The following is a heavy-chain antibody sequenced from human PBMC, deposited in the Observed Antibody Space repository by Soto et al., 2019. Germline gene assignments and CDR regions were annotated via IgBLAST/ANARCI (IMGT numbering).Heavy chain of an antibody. CDR2: IDWDDDK. Sequence: SGPTLVNPTQTLTLTCTFSGLSLSAGKMSVSWIRQPPGKALEWLARIDWDDDKFYNTSLKTRLTISKDTSENQVVLTMTNMDPVDTATYYCAHRRRGYSYGYYFDYWGQGTLVTVSS. D-gene: IGHD5-18*01. CDR3: AHRRRGYSYGYYFDY. J-gene: IGHJ4*02. V-gene: IGHV2-70*12. CDR1: GLSLSAGKMS.